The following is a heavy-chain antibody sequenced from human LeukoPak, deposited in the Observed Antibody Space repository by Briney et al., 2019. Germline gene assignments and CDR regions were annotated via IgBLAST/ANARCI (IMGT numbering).Heavy chain of an antibody. CDR1: GFKFDDYG. CDR2: LRGDGET. Sequence: GGSLRLSCAASGFKFDDYGLSWVRQAPAGGLEWVSSLRGDGETFYTDSVKGRFTLSRDHSRNTVYLQLSNLRVEDTAVYYCAKASWVSSADAVLWGQGTLVTAS. J-gene: IGHJ4*02. CDR3: AKASWVSSADAVL. D-gene: IGHD3-16*01. V-gene: IGHV3-23*01.